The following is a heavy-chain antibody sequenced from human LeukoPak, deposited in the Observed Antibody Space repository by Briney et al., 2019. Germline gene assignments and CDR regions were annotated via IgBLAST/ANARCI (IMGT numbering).Heavy chain of an antibody. J-gene: IGHJ4*02. V-gene: IGHV4-59*02. CDR1: GGSVSDYY. D-gene: IGHD7-27*01. Sequence: SETPSLTCTISGGSVSDYYWSWIRQSPGKGLEWIGYIYHTGSTSYSPSLKSRVTISADTSQNQFSLKLSSVTAVDTAVYYCASRKLGNDYWGQGTLVTVSS. CDR2: IYHTGST. CDR3: ASRKLGNDY.